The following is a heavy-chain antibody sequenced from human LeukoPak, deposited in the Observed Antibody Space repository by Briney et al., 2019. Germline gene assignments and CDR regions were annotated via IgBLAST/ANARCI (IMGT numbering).Heavy chain of an antibody. J-gene: IGHJ4*02. CDR2: IKQDGSET. CDR1: GFTFGSFW. D-gene: IGHD2-21*01. V-gene: IGHV3-7*03. CDR3: ANDQVVVREGFDY. Sequence: PGESLRLSCAASGFTFGSFWMTWVRQAPGKGLEWVASIKQDGSETYYVDSVKGRFTISRDNAKNSLYLQMSSLRAEDTAVYYCANDQVVVREGFDYWGQGTLVTVS.